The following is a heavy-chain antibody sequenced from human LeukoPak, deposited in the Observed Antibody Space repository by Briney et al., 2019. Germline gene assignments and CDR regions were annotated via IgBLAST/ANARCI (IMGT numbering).Heavy chain of an antibody. CDR2: IIPIFGTA. J-gene: IGHJ3*02. CDR3: ARDGDYVWGSYRYTDLDAFDI. D-gene: IGHD3-16*02. Sequence: SVMVSCKASGGTFSSYAISWVRQAPGQGLEWMGGIIPIFGTANYAQKFQGRVTITTDESTSTAYMELSSLRSEDTAVYYCARDGDYVWGSYRYTDLDAFDIWGQGTMVTVSS. V-gene: IGHV1-69*05. CDR1: GGTFSSYA.